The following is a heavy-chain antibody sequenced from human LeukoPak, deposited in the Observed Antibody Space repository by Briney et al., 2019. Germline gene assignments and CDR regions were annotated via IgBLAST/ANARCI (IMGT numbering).Heavy chain of an antibody. J-gene: IGHJ4*02. V-gene: IGHV3-23*01. D-gene: IGHD6-13*01. CDR1: ECTFRTYA. CDR2: ISGSGGST. CDR3: AKDSDSSSWPPSIDY. Sequence: GSSLRISSAAAECTFRTYAMSWVRQAPLKGLPCFSPISGSGGSTYYADSVKGRFTISRDNSKNTLYLQMNSLRAEDTAVYYCAKDSDSSSWPPSIDYWGQGTLVTVSS.